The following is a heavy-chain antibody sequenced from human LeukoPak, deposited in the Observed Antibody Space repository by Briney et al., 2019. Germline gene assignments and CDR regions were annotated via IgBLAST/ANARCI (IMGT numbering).Heavy chain of an antibody. Sequence: SLKASCKASGYTFTGYYMHCVRQAPGQRLEWMGWVNPNSGGTNYAQMFQGRVTMTRDTSISTAYMELSRLRSDDTAVYYCARAAAQLWLMGFDYWGQGTLVTVSS. J-gene: IGHJ4*02. V-gene: IGHV1-2*02. D-gene: IGHD5-18*01. CDR1: GYTFTGYY. CDR3: ARAAAQLWLMGFDY. CDR2: VNPNSGGT.